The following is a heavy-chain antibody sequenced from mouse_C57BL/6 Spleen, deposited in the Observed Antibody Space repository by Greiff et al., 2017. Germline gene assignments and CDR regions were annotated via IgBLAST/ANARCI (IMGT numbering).Heavy chain of an antibody. V-gene: IGHV1-80*01. CDR1: GYAFSGYW. D-gene: IGHD4-1*01. CDR3: ARQDLTGTSAWFAY. CDR2: ICPGDGDT. Sequence: VQLQQSGAELVKPGASVKISCTASGYAFSGYWMNWVKQTPGKGLEWIGQICPGDGDTNYNGKLKGKATLTADKSSSTAYLQLSSLTSEDSAVYFWARQDLTGTSAWFAYWGQGTLVTVSA. J-gene: IGHJ3*01.